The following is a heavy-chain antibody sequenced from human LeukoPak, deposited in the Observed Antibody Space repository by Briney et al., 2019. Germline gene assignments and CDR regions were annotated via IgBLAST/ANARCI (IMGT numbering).Heavy chain of an antibody. D-gene: IGHD1-26*01. Sequence: SVKVSCKASGGTFSSYSISWVRQAPGQGLEWMGGINPIFDTADYAQKFQGRVTITADESTSTAYMELSSLRSEDTAVFYCARISLGAIWGYYYGMDVWGQGTTVTVSS. CDR2: INPIFDTA. J-gene: IGHJ6*02. CDR1: GGTFSSYS. CDR3: ARISLGAIWGYYYGMDV. V-gene: IGHV1-69*13.